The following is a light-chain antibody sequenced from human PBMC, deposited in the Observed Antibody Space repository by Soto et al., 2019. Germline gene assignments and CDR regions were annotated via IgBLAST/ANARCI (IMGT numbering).Light chain of an antibody. CDR2: GAS. V-gene: IGKV3-15*01. Sequence: PGERATFSCRASQSVSGSYLAWYQQKPGLAPRLLIYGASTRATGIPARFSGSGSGTEFTLTISSLQSEDFAVYYCQQYDNWPLTFGGGTKVDIK. J-gene: IGKJ4*01. CDR1: QSVSGSY. CDR3: QQYDNWPLT.